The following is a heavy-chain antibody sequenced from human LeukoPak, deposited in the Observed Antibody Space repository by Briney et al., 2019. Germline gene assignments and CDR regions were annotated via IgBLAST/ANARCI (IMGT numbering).Heavy chain of an antibody. CDR3: ARGGRVTPLRPFDY. D-gene: IGHD4-11*01. V-gene: IGHV4-4*07. CDR2: IYTSGST. CDR1: GGSISSYY. Sequence: SETLSLTCTVSGGSISSYYWSWIRQPAGKGLEWIGRIYTSGSTNYNPSLKSRVTISVDTSKNQFSLKLSSVTAADTAVYYCARGGRVTPLRPFDYWGQGTLVTVSS. J-gene: IGHJ4*02.